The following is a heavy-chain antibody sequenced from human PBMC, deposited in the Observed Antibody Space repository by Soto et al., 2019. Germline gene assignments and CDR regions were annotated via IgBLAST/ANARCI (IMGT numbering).Heavy chain of an antibody. CDR1: GGTFNTLS. Sequence: QVQLVQSGAEGKRPGSSVKVSCTPSGGTFNTLSINWVRQAPGQGLEWMGAILPFFDSTNYAQKFQDRVTITADKSLGTAYMELTRLRSDDTAVYYCTTRDQGRFDHWGQGTPLTVSS. V-gene: IGHV1-69*06. D-gene: IGHD2-2*01. J-gene: IGHJ4*02. CDR3: TTRDQGRFDH. CDR2: ILPFFDST.